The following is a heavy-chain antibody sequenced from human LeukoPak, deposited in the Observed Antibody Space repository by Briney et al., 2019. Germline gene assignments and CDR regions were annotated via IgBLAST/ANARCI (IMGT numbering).Heavy chain of an antibody. D-gene: IGHD3-10*01. CDR2: ISAYNGNT. CDR1: GSTFTSYG. Sequence: ASVKVSCKASGSTFTSYGISWVRQAPGQGLEWMGWISAYNGNTNYAQKLQGRVTMTTDTSTSTAYMELRSLRSDDTAVYYCARDPLLLWFGELFDNWFDPWGQGTLVTVSS. CDR3: ARDPLLLWFGELFDNWFDP. J-gene: IGHJ5*02. V-gene: IGHV1-18*01.